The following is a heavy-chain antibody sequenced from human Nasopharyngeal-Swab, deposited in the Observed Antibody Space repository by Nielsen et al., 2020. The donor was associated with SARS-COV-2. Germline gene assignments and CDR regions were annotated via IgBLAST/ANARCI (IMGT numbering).Heavy chain of an antibody. D-gene: IGHD3-3*01. Sequence: VRQAPGKGLEWVSSISSSSSYIYYADSVKGRFTISRDNAKNSLYLQMNSLRAEDTAVYYCARVRHSGYYRKFDYWGQGTLVTVSS. CDR2: ISSSSSYI. CDR3: ARVRHSGYYRKFDY. V-gene: IGHV3-21*01. J-gene: IGHJ4*02.